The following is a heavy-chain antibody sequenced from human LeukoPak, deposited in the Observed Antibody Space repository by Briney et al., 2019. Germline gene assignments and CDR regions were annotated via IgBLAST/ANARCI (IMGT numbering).Heavy chain of an antibody. D-gene: IGHD2-15*01. CDR2: IYSGGST. CDR3: ARVLGYCSGGSRSIKGYYYYMDV. CDR1: GFTVSSNY. J-gene: IGHJ6*03. V-gene: IGHV3-53*01. Sequence: GGSLRLSCAASGFTVSSNYMSWVRQAPGKGLEWVSVIYSGGSTYYADSVKGRFTISRDNSKNTLYLQMTRLRAEDTAVYYCARVLGYCSGGSRSIKGYYYYMDVWGKGTTVTVSS.